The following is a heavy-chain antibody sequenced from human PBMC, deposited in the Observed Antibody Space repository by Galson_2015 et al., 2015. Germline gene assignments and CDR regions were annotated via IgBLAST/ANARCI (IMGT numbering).Heavy chain of an antibody. CDR2: ISSTTTYV. Sequence: SLRLSCAASEFTFSSYYMSWVRQAPGKGLEWVSSISSTTTYVYYADSVEGRFTISRDNAKNSLYLQMNSLGAVDTAVYYCARQILDYDFWSGYYPTNFDYWGQGTLVTVSS. CDR3: ARQILDYDFWSGYYPTNFDY. CDR1: EFTFSSYY. V-gene: IGHV3-21*01. D-gene: IGHD3-3*01. J-gene: IGHJ4*02.